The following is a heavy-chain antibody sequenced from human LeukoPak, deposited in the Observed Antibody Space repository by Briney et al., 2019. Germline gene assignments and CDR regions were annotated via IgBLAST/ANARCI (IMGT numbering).Heavy chain of an antibody. Sequence: GGSLRLSCAASGFTFSSYAMSWVRQAPGKGREGVSAISGSGGSTYYADSVKGRFTISRDNSKNTLYLQMNSLRAEDTAVYYCAKKEGALLWFGELLEGPIDYWGQGTLVTVSS. CDR3: AKKEGALLWFGELLEGPIDY. CDR1: GFTFSSYA. CDR2: ISGSGGST. V-gene: IGHV3-23*01. J-gene: IGHJ4*02. D-gene: IGHD3-10*01.